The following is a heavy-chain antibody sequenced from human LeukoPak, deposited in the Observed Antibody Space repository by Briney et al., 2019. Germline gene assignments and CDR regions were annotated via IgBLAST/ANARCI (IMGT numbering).Heavy chain of an antibody. D-gene: IGHD4-17*01. CDR2: IYSGGTT. J-gene: IGHJ3*02. V-gene: IGHV3-53*01. Sequence: PGGSLRLSCAASGFTVSSNFMSWVRQAPGKGLEWVSFIYSGGTTHYADSVKGRCTISRDNSNNTLSLQMNNLRPEDTAVYYCARATRSYYRDYVSAFDIWGQGTMVTVSS. CDR3: ARATRSYYRDYVSAFDI. CDR1: GFTVSSNF.